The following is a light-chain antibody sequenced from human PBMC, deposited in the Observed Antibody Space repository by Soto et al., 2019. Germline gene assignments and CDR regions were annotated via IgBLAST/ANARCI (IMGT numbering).Light chain of an antibody. V-gene: IGKV1-5*03. CDR3: LQHNSYPPT. J-gene: IGKJ1*01. CDR2: KAS. Sequence: DIQMTQSPSTLSASVGDRVIITCRASQTISSWLAWYQQKPGKAPKLLIYKASSLESGVPSRFSGSGSGTEFTLTISSLQPEDFATYYCLQHNSYPPTFGQGTKVDIK. CDR1: QTISSW.